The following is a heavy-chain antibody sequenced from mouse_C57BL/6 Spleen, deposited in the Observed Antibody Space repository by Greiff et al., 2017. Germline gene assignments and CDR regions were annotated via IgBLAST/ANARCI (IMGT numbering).Heavy chain of an antibody. CDR1: GYTFTSYW. J-gene: IGHJ2*01. D-gene: IGHD2-4*01. CDR3: ARGDYDYEGYFDY. V-gene: IGHV1-61*01. Sequence: QVQLQQPGAELVRPGSSVKLSCKASGYTFTSYWVDWVKQRPGQGLEWIGNIYPSDSETHYNQKFKDKATLTVDKSSSTAYMQLSSLTSEDSAVYYCARGDYDYEGYFDYWGQGTTLTVSS. CDR2: IYPSDSET.